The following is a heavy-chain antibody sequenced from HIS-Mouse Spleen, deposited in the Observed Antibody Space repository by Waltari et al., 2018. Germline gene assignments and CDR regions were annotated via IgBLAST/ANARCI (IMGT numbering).Heavy chain of an antibody. D-gene: IGHD6-13*01. CDR1: GFTISDYY. Sequence: QVQLVESGGGLVKPGGSLRLSCAASGFTISDYYMSWIRQAPGKGLEWVSYSSSSGSTIYYADAVKGRFTISRDNAKNSLYLQMNSLRAEDTAVYYCASHSSSWYEDAFDIWGQGTMVTVSS. J-gene: IGHJ3*02. CDR3: ASHSSSWYEDAFDI. V-gene: IGHV3-11*01. CDR2: SSSSGSTI.